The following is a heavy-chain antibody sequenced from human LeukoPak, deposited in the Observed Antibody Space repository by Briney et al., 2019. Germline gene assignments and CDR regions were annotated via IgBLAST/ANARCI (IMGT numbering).Heavy chain of an antibody. Sequence: SETLSLTCTVCGGSISSYYWRWIRQPPGKGLERIGYIYYSGSTNYNPSLKSRVTISVDTSKNQFSLKLSSVTAADTAVYYCARCSSYYYYGMDVWGQGTTVTVSS. CDR2: IYYSGST. J-gene: IGHJ6*02. CDR3: ARCSSYYYYGMDV. CDR1: GGSISSYY. D-gene: IGHD2-2*01. V-gene: IGHV4-59*01.